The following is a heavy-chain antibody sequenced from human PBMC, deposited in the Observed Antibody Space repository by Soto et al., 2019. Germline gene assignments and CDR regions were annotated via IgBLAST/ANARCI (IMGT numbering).Heavy chain of an antibody. CDR2: ISGSGGST. J-gene: IGHJ6*03. CDR1: GFTFASYA. D-gene: IGHD3-10*02. CDR3: AKDGSPIIVRGVINYYYDMDV. V-gene: IGHV3-23*01. Sequence: EVELLESGGGLVQPGGSLRLSCAASGFTFASYAMSWVRQAPGKGLEWVSAISGSGGSTYYADSVKGRFTISRDNSKNTLYLQMKSLRAEDTALYYCAKDGSPIIVRGVINYYYDMDVWGKGTTVTVSS.